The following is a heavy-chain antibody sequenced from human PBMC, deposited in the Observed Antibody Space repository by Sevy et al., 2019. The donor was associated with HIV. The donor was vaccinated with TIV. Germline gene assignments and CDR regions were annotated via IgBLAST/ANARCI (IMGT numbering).Heavy chain of an antibody. CDR1: GDIVSSNIAA. CDR2: THYRSKWYN. V-gene: IGHV6-1*01. CDR3: ARACRSDDRFGVLGAFDF. J-gene: IGHJ3*01. Sequence: KQSQTLSLTCAISGDIVSSNIAAWNWIRQSPSRGLEWLGRTHYRSKWYNDYAVSVKGRITINPDTSKNQFSLHLNSVTPEDTAVYYCARACRSDDRFGVLGAFDFWGQGTMVTVSS. D-gene: IGHD3-16*01.